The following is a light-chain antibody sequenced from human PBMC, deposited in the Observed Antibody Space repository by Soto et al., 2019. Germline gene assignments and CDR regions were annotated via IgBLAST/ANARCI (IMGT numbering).Light chain of an antibody. CDR2: QVS. CDR1: QSLVYSNGNAY. Sequence: DAVLTQSPLSLPVTLGQPAAISCRSSQSLVYSNGNAYLIWFQQSPGRSPRRLIYQVSTRDAGVPDRFSGSGSGTYFTLTISRVEAEDVGLYYCMQGTHWPLTFGQGTKVEIK. CDR3: MQGTHWPLT. V-gene: IGKV2-30*01. J-gene: IGKJ1*01.